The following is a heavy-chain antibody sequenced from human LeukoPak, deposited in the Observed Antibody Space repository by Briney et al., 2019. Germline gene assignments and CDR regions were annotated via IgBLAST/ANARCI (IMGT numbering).Heavy chain of an antibody. CDR3: ASSKNYYGSGSYHHFDY. CDR1: GGSISSYY. D-gene: IGHD3-10*01. CDR2: IYTSGST. Sequence: SETLSLTCTVSGGSISSYYWSWIRQPAGKGLEWIGRIYTSGSTNYNPSLKSRVTMSVDTSKNQFSLKLSSVTAADTAVYYCASSKNYYGSGSYHHFDYWGQGTLVTVSS. V-gene: IGHV4-4*07. J-gene: IGHJ4*02.